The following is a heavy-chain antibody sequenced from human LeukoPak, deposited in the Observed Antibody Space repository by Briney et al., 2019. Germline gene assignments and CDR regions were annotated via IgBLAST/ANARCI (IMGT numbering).Heavy chain of an antibody. J-gene: IGHJ4*02. Sequence: GGSLRLSCAASGFTFSSYWMSWVRQAPGKGLEWVSYISSSGSTIYYADSVKGRFTISRDNAKNSLYLQMNSLRAEDTAVYYCARGAAVAGYFDYWGQGTLVTVSS. V-gene: IGHV3-48*04. CDR1: GFTFSSYW. CDR2: ISSSGSTI. CDR3: ARGAAVAGYFDY. D-gene: IGHD6-19*01.